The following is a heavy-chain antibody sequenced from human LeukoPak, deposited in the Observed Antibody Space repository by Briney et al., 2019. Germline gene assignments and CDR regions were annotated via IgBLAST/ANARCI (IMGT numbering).Heavy chain of an antibody. D-gene: IGHD6-13*01. J-gene: IGHJ3*02. CDR2: IKQDGSEK. V-gene: IGHV3-7*01. CDR1: GFTFSSYW. Sequence: GGSLRLSCAASGFTFSSYWMSWVRQAPGKGLEWVANIKQDGSEKYYVDSVKGRFTISRDNAKNSLYLQMNTLRAEDTAVYYCARGVSWLPGAFDIWDQGTMVTVSS. CDR3: ARGVSWLPGAFDI.